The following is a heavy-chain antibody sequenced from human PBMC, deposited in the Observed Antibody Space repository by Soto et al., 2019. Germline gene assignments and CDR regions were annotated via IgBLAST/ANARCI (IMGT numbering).Heavy chain of an antibody. CDR1: GYTFTGYY. D-gene: IGHD2-2*01. Sequence: QVQLVQSGAEVKKPGSSVKVSCKASGYTFTGYYMHWVRQAPGQGLEWMGWINPNSGGTHYAQNFQDWVTMTRDTSISPAYMELSRLRSDDTAVYYCARGGLVVVPAAKTDLDPWGQGTLVTVSS. J-gene: IGHJ5*02. CDR3: ARGGLVVVPAAKTDLDP. V-gene: IGHV1-2*04. CDR2: INPNSGGT.